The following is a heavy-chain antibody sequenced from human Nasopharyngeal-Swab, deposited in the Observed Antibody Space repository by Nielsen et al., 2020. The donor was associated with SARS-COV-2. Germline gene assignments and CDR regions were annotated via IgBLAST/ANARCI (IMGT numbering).Heavy chain of an antibody. CDR1: GGSISSSSYY. Sequence: SETLSLTCTVSGGSISSSSYYWGWIRQPPGKGLEWIGSIYYSGSTYYNPSLKSRVTISVDTSKNQFSLKLSSVTAADTAVYYCARHSSDYHSYYYYYMDVGGKGTTVTVSS. D-gene: IGHD3-16*01. CDR2: IYYSGST. J-gene: IGHJ6*03. V-gene: IGHV4-39*01. CDR3: ARHSSDYHSYYYYYMDV.